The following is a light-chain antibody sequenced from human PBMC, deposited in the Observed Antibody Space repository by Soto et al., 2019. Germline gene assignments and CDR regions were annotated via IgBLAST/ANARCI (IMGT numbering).Light chain of an antibody. V-gene: IGLV2-14*01. J-gene: IGLJ2*01. CDR3: SLYTSSSTLV. Sequence: QSVLTQPASVSGSPGQSITISCTGTSSDVGGYNYVSWYQQHPGKAPKLMIYEVSNRPSGVSNRFSGSKSGNTASLTISGLQAEDEADYYCSLYTSSSTLVFGGGTKLPVL. CDR2: EVS. CDR1: SSDVGGYNY.